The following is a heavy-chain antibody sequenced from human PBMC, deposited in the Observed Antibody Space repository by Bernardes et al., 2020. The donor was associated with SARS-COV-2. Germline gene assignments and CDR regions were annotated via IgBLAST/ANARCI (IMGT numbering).Heavy chain of an antibody. V-gene: IGHV2-5*02. J-gene: IGHJ4*02. D-gene: IGHD2-21*01. Sequence: SGPTLVKPTQTLTLTCTFSGFSLSARGVGVGWIRQPPGKALEWLALIYWDDDTRHSPSLRSRVTITKDTSKDQVVLTMTNTDPGDTATYYCVHRPFLSAYFFDYWGQGALVTVSS. CDR1: GFSLSARGVG. CDR3: VHRPFLSAYFFDY. CDR2: IYWDDDT.